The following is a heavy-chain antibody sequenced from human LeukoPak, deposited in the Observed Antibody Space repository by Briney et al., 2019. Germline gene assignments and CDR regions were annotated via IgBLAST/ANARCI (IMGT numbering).Heavy chain of an antibody. Sequence: GGSLRLSCAASGFAFSSYWMHWVRQAPGKGLVWVSRIHSDGSSTTYADSVQGRFTISRDNAKNTLYLQMNSLRADDTAVYYCARSVYSYYANWFDPWGQGTLVTVSS. CDR1: GFAFSSYW. V-gene: IGHV3-74*01. CDR3: ARSVYSYYANWFDP. J-gene: IGHJ5*02. D-gene: IGHD4-11*01. CDR2: IHSDGSST.